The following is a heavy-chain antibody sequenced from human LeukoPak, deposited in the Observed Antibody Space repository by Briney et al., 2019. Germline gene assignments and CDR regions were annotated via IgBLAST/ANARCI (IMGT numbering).Heavy chain of an antibody. J-gene: IGHJ3*02. V-gene: IGHV1-69*05. Sequence: GAPVKVSCKASGYTFTSYGISWVRQAPGQGLEWMGGIIPIFGTANYAQKFQGRVTITTDESTSTAYMELSSLRSEDTAVYYCARGVVVGAFDIWGQGTMVTVSS. CDR2: IIPIFGTA. CDR3: ARGVVVGAFDI. CDR1: GYTFTSYG. D-gene: IGHD3-3*01.